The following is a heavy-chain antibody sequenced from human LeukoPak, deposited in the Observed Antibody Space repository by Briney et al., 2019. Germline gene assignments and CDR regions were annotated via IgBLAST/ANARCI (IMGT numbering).Heavy chain of an antibody. D-gene: IGHD3-10*01. Sequence: GGSLRLSCAASGFTFSSYAMSWVRQAPGKGLEWVSASSGSGGSTYYADSVKGRLTISRDNSKNTLYLQMNSPRAADTPVYYCAKGERLLWFGADYYYYYGMDVWGKGTTVTVSS. J-gene: IGHJ6*04. CDR3: AKGERLLWFGADYYYYYGMDV. CDR2: SSGSGGST. V-gene: IGHV3-23*01. CDR1: GFTFSSYA.